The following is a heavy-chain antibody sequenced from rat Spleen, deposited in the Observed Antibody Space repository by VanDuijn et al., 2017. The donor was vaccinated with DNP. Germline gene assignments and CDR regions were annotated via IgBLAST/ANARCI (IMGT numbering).Heavy chain of an antibody. V-gene: IGHV1-43*01. CDR1: GYTFTTYY. J-gene: IGHJ1*01. Sequence: QVQLQQSGAELAKPGSSVKISCEASGYTFTTYYIGWIKQTTGQGLEYIGYIYTGSGGTNYNEKFRGKATLTVDKSSSTAFMQLSSLTPDDSAVYYCARRRLPYWYFDFWGPGTMVTVSS. CDR2: IYTGSGGT. D-gene: IGHD1-4*01. CDR3: ARRRLPYWYFDF.